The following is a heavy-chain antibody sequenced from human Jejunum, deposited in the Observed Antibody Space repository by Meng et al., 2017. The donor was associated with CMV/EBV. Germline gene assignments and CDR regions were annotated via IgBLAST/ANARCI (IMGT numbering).Heavy chain of an antibody. V-gene: IGHV4-39*07. CDR3: VRVDTMTTFLLDS. D-gene: IGHD4-11*01. CDR2: ISYTGST. J-gene: IGHJ4*02. Sequence: GGSFSSTSYHWGWVRTSPGKGLEWVGSISYTGSTYYNPSLERRLTISVDRSKNQFSLRLTTATAADAAVYYCVRVDTMTTFLLDSWGPGTLVTVSS. CDR1: GGSFSSTSYH.